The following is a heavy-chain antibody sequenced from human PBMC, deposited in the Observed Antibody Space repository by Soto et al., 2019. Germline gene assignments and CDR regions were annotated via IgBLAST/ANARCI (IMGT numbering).Heavy chain of an antibody. D-gene: IGHD6-13*01. CDR3: ARGRDSSSFAFDP. CDR2: ISYDGSNK. J-gene: IGHJ5*02. Sequence: QVQLVESGGGVVQPGRSLRLSCAASGFTFSSYAMHWVRQAPGKGLEWVAVISYDGSNKYYADSVKGRFTISRDNSKNTLYLQMNSLRAEDTAVYYCARGRDSSSFAFDPWGQGTLVTVSS. CDR1: GFTFSSYA. V-gene: IGHV3-30-3*01.